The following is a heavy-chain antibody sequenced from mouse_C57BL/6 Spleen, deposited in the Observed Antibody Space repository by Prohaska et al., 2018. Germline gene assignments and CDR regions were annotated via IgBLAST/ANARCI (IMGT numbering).Heavy chain of an antibody. J-gene: IGHJ4*01. CDR1: GFTFSSYA. D-gene: IGHD1-1*01. CDR2: ISDGGSYT. Sequence: KPGESLKLSCAASGFTFSSYAMSWVRQTPEKRLEWVATISDGGSYTYYPDNVKGRFTISRDNAKNNLYLQMSHLKSEDTAMYYCAREEGSSPYAMDYWGQGTSVTVSS. V-gene: IGHV5-4*01. CDR3: AREEGSSPYAMDY.